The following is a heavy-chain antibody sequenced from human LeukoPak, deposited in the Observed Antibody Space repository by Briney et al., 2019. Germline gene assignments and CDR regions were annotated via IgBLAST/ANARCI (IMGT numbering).Heavy chain of an antibody. CDR1: GGSISSGPYY. J-gene: IGHJ4*02. CDR2: IYTGGNT. CDR3: ATLWDYDILTGYQGYFDY. Sequence: SETLSLTCTVSGGSISSGPYYWSWVRQPAGKGLDWIGRIYTGGNTNYNPSLKSRVTISVDTSKNQFSLKLSSVTAADTAVYYCATLWDYDILTGYQGYFDYWGQGTLVTVSS. V-gene: IGHV4-61*02. D-gene: IGHD3-9*01.